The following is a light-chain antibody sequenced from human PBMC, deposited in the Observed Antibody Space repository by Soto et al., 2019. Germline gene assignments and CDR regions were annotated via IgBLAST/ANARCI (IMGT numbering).Light chain of an antibody. CDR1: QSVSSS. V-gene: IGKV3-15*01. CDR2: GAS. Sequence: EIVMTQSPSTLSVSPGERATLSCRASQSVSSSLAWYQQNPGQAPRLLFYGASTRATGVPARFSGSGSGTEFTLTISSLQSEALAAYYCQQYNNWLYTFGQGTKLEIK. CDR3: QQYNNWLYT. J-gene: IGKJ2*01.